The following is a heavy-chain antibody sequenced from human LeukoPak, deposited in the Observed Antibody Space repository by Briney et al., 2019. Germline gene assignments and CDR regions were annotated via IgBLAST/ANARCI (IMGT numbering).Heavy chain of an antibody. CDR2: INPNSGGT. J-gene: IGHJ4*02. D-gene: IGHD2-2*01. CDR1: GYTFTGYQ. V-gene: IGHV1-2*02. CDR3: ASGLYQLLYYFDY. Sequence: ASVKVSCKASGYTFTGYQMHWVRQAPGQGLEWMGWINPNSGGTNYAQKFQGRVTLTRDTSISTAYMELSRLTSDDTAVYYCASGLYQLLYYFDYWGQGTLVTVSS.